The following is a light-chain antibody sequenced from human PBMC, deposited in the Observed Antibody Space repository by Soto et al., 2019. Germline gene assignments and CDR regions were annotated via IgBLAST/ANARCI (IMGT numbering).Light chain of an antibody. CDR1: ESVKSW. CDR3: QQYNTYPWT. CDR2: KAS. J-gene: IGKJ1*01. V-gene: IGKV1-5*03. Sequence: DIQITQSPSTLSASIGDRVRITCRASESVKSWLAWYQQKAGKAPKFLIYKASTLESGVPSRFSGSGSGTEFTLTISSLQPDDFATYYCQQYNTYPWTFGQGTKVDIK.